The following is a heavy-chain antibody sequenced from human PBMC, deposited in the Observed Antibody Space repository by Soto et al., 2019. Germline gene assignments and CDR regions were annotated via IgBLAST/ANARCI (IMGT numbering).Heavy chain of an antibody. CDR1: GFTFSSYG. J-gene: IGHJ1*01. CDR2: IWYDGSNK. D-gene: IGHD3-3*01. V-gene: IGHV3-33*01. CDR3: TTDNLFGATSPQFHH. Sequence: GGSLRLSCAASGFTFSSYGMHWVRQAPGKGLEWVAVIWYDGSNKYYADSVKGRFTISRDNSKNTLYLQMNNLRVEDTAVYFCTTDNLFGATSPQFHHWGQGTLVTVSS.